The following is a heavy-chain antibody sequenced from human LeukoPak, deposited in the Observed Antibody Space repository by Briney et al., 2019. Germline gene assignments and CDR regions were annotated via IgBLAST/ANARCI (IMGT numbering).Heavy chain of an antibody. CDR1: GGSISSGGYS. CDR2: IYYSGST. Sequence: PSQTLSLTCAVSGGSISSGGYSWSWIRQPPGKGLEWIGYIYYSGSTYYNPSLKSRVTISVDTSKNQFSLKLSSVTAADTAVYYCAAQQYSSSWYDPNWFDPWGQGTLVTVSS. V-gene: IGHV4-30-4*07. J-gene: IGHJ5*02. CDR3: AAQQYSSSWYDPNWFDP. D-gene: IGHD6-13*01.